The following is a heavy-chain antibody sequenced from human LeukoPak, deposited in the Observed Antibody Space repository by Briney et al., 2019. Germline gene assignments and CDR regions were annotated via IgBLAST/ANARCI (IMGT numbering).Heavy chain of an antibody. V-gene: IGHV3-30*03. CDR3: ARDYSIPPAAGSLYNWFAP. D-gene: IGHD6-13*01. CDR1: GFTFSSYG. Sequence: PGGSLRLSCAASGFTFSSYGMHWVRQAPGKWLEWVAVISNDGSNEFYADSVQGRFTISRDTSKNTLYLQMNSLTIEDTAVYYCARDYSIPPAAGSLYNWFAPWGQGTLVTVSS. CDR2: ISNDGSNE. J-gene: IGHJ5*02.